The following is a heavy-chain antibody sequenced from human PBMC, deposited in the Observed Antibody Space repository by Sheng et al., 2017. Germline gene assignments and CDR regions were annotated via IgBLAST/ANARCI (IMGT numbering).Heavy chain of an antibody. J-gene: IGHJ3*02. D-gene: IGHD4-4*01. CDR2: IYYSGST. Sequence: QVQLQESGPGLVKPSETLSFTCTVSGGSISSYYWSWIRQPPGKGLEWIGYIYYSGSTNYNPSLKSRVTISVDTSKNQFSLKLSSVTAADTAVYYCAREGNSYDAFDIWGQGTMVTVSS. V-gene: IGHV4-59*01. CDR3: AREGNSYDAFDI. CDR1: GGSISSYY.